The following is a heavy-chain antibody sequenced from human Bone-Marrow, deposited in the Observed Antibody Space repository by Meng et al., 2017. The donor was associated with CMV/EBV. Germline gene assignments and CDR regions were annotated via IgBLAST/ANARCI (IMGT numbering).Heavy chain of an antibody. CDR2: IDWDDDK. Sequence: SGPTLVKPTQTLTLTCTFSGFSLSTSGMCVSWVRQPPGKALEWLALIDWDDDKYYSTSLKTRLTISKDTSKNQVVLTMTNMDPVDTATYYCARRRCGYNNSWRTRDWFDPWGQGTLVTVSS. D-gene: IGHD6-13*01. V-gene: IGHV2-70*20. CDR3: ARRRCGYNNSWRTRDWFDP. J-gene: IGHJ5*02. CDR1: GFSLSTSGMC.